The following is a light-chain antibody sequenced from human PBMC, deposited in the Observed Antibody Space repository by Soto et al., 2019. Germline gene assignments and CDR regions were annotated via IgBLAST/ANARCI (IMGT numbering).Light chain of an antibody. J-gene: IGLJ3*02. Sequence: QSVLTQPPSASGSPGQSVTISCTGTSSDVGAYNSVSWYQQHPGKAPRLMIYEVNKRPSGVPDRFSGSKSGNMASLTVSGLQAEDEADYYCNSHGGSNNFWVFGGGTKLTV. V-gene: IGLV2-8*01. CDR2: EVN. CDR1: SSDVGAYNS. CDR3: NSHGGSNNFWV.